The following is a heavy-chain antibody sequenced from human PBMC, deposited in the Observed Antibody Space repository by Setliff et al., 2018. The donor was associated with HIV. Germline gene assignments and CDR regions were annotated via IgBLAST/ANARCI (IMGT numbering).Heavy chain of an antibody. V-gene: IGHV4-34*01. CDR3: ATNSDTSGYPPPPFDY. D-gene: IGHD3-22*01. CDR1: GESVSGYY. J-gene: IGHJ4*02. Sequence: PSETLSLTCAVYGESVSGYYWSWIRQPPGKGLEWIGTIYYSGSTYYNPSLTSRVTISTDTSKNQFSLKLSSVTAADTAVYYCATNSDTSGYPPPPFDYWGQGTRVTVSS. CDR2: IYYSGST.